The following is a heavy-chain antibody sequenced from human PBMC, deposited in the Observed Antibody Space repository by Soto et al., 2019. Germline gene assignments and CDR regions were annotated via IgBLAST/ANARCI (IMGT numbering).Heavy chain of an antibody. CDR2: IYYSGST. J-gene: IGHJ5*02. Sequence: SETLSLTCTVSGGSISSGGYYWSWIRQHPGKGLEWIGYIYYSGSTYYNPSLKSRVTISVDTSKNQFSLKLSSVTAADTAVYYCARGGYSSSWINWFDPWGQGTLVTVSS. D-gene: IGHD6-13*01. CDR3: ARGGYSSSWINWFDP. CDR1: GGSISSGGYY. V-gene: IGHV4-31*03.